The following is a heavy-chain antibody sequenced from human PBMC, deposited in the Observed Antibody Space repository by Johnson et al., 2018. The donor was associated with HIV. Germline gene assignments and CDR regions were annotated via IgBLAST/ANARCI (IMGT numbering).Heavy chain of an antibody. V-gene: IGHV3-30*04. J-gene: IGHJ3*02. Sequence: VESGGGVAQPGRSLRLSCAASGFTFSSYAMHWVRQAPGKGLEWVAVISYDGSNKYYADSVKGRFTISRDNSKNTLYLQMNSLRAEDTAVYYCAREHVGAFDIWGQGTMVTVSS. CDR2: ISYDGSNK. CDR1: GFTFSSYA. CDR3: AREHVGAFDI. D-gene: IGHD3-10*01.